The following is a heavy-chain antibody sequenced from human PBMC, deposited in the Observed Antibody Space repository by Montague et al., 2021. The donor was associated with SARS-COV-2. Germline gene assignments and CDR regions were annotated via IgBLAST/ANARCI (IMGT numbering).Heavy chain of an antibody. CDR3: LRAGGFDNRPPV. CDR2: VLYNKGT. D-gene: IGHD3-10*01. V-gene: IGHV4-59*08. J-gene: IGHJ4*02. Sequence: SETLSLTCTVSGVSVTDYYWSWIRQPPGKGLEWVGDVLYNKGTNFNPSLKSRVAISVDTSKNQFSLRLTSVTAADTALYYCLRAGGFDNRPPVWGQGVLVIVSS. CDR1: GVSVTDYY.